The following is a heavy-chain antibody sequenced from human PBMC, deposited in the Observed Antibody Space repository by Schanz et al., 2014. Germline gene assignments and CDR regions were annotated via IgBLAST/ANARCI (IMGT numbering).Heavy chain of an antibody. CDR1: GFSFSDYY. CDR3: ARDLPRTFLFDY. Sequence: QVHLLESGGGLVEPGGSLRLSCAASGFSFSDYYMSWIRQAPGKGLEWVSYVSRSTPDIYYADSVKGRFTMSRDNAKNSLYLQMDSLRAEDTAVYYCARDLPRTFLFDYWGQGTLVTVSS. V-gene: IGHV3-11*06. CDR2: VSRSTPDI. J-gene: IGHJ4*02.